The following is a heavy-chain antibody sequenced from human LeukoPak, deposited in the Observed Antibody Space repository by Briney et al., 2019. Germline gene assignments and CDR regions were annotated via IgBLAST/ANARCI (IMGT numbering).Heavy chain of an antibody. CDR2: IYNSGRP. J-gene: IGHJ4*02. Sequence: PSETLSLTCTVSGGSLSSHNWNWIRQPPGKGLEGLGDIYNSGRPNYNPSLKSRVTISVVTSKNQFSLKLSSVTAADTAEYYCARVDSSGYYTFFDYWGQGTLVTVSS. V-gene: IGHV4-59*11. CDR1: GGSLSSHN. D-gene: IGHD3-22*01. CDR3: ARVDSSGYYTFFDY.